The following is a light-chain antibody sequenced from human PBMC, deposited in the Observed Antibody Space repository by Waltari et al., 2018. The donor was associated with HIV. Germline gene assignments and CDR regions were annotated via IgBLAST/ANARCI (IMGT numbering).Light chain of an antibody. Sequence: SVPTQPPHGPVPRDQRVSLPTPCDGSTIGSNTEHWYQQLPGTAPKLLIYTDNRRPSVFPERFSGSKSDTSASLAISALQSEDEADYYCSTGDEGLDGPVCGGGTKLTVL. CDR2: TDN. V-gene: IGLV1-44*01. CDR3: STGDEGLDGPV. CDR1: GSTIGSNT. J-gene: IGLJ3*02.